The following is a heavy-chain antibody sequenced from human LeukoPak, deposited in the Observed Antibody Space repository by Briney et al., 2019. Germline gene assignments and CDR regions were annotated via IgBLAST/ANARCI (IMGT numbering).Heavy chain of an antibody. Sequence: GGSLRLSCAASGFTFSSYSMNWVRQAPGKGLEWVSYISSSSSTIYYADSVKGRFTISRDNAKNSLYPQMNSLRAEDTAVYYCASKGVGAARPYYYYYYMDVWGKGTTVTVSS. CDR2: ISSSSSTI. CDR1: GFTFSSYS. CDR3: ASKGVGAARPYYYYYYMDV. J-gene: IGHJ6*03. V-gene: IGHV3-48*01. D-gene: IGHD6-6*01.